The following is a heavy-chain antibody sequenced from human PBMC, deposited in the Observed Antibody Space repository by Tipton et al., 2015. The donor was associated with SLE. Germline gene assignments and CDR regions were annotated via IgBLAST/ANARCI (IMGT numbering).Heavy chain of an antibody. J-gene: IGHJ4*02. Sequence: SLRLSCAASGFSFNRYAMHWVRQAPGKGLEWVAVIWYDGTEKYYADFVRGRFTISRDNSKNTVSLQMNSLRAEDTAVYYCARGWSITGTTAGYFDYWGQGTLVTVSS. V-gene: IGHV3-33*01. CDR1: GFSFNRYA. CDR2: IWYDGTEK. CDR3: ARGWSITGTTAGYFDY. D-gene: IGHD1-7*01.